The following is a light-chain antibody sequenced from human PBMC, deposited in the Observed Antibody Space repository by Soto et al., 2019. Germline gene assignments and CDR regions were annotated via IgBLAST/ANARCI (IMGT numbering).Light chain of an antibody. CDR3: CSYAGSFVA. Sequence: QSVLTQPCSVSGSPGQSVTFSCTGTDSDVGGYNYVSWYQQHPGKAPKLMISDVSKRPSGVPDRFSGSKSGNTASLTISGLQAEDEADYYCCSYAGSFVAFGGGTKLTVL. J-gene: IGLJ2*01. V-gene: IGLV2-11*01. CDR1: DSDVGGYNY. CDR2: DVS.